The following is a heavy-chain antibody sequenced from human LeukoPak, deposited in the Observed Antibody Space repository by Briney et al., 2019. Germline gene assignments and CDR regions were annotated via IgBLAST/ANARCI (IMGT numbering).Heavy chain of an antibody. CDR2: ISAYNGNT. CDR1: GYTFTSYG. J-gene: IGHJ5*02. Sequence: ASVKVSCKASGYTFTSYGSSWVRQAPGQGLEWRGWISAYNGNTNYAQKLQGRGTMTTDTSTSRAYMELRSLRSDDTAVYYCARDISRYYYGSGSFTHWFDPWGQGTLVTVSS. V-gene: IGHV1-18*01. D-gene: IGHD3-10*01. CDR3: ARDISRYYYGSGSFTHWFDP.